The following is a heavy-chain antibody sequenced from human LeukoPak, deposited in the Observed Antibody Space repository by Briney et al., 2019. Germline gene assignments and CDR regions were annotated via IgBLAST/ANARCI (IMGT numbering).Heavy chain of an antibody. V-gene: IGHV3-7*01. J-gene: IGHJ4*02. CDR3: ARAQGDYGDYRGNFDY. CDR2: IKQDGSEK. CDR1: GFTFSSYW. Sequence: GGSLRLSCAASGFTFSSYWMSWVRQAPGKGLEWVANIKQDGSEKYYVDSVKGRFTISRDNAKNSLYLQMNSLRAEDTAVYYCARAQGDYGDYRGNFDYWGQGTLVTVSS. D-gene: IGHD4-17*01.